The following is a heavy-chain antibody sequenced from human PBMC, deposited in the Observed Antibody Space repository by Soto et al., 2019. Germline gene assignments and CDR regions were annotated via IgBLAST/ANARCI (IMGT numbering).Heavy chain of an antibody. D-gene: IGHD5-18*01. J-gene: IGHJ4*02. Sequence: EVQLVESGGGLVQPGGSLRLSCVASGFTFSSYSMNWVRQAPGKGLEWVSYISVGSSTIYYADSVEGRFTISRDNAKNSVYLQMNSLRDEDTAVYYCPRVIAMDLLLHTAPGYWGRGSLVTASS. CDR3: PRVIAMDLLLHTAPGY. V-gene: IGHV3-48*02. CDR1: GFTFSSYS. CDR2: ISVGSSTI.